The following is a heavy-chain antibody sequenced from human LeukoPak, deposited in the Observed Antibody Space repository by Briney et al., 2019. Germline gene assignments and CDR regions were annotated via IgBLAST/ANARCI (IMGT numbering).Heavy chain of an antibody. D-gene: IGHD3-22*01. CDR1: GYSFTSYW. J-gene: IGHJ3*02. Sequence: GESLKISCKGSGYSFTSYWIGWVRQMPGKGLEWMGIIYPGDSDTRYSPSFQGQVTISADKSISTAYLQWSSLKASDTAMYYCARHRRKSSGYYPLDAFDIWGQGTMVTVSS. CDR3: ARHRRKSSGYYPLDAFDI. CDR2: IYPGDSDT. V-gene: IGHV5-51*01.